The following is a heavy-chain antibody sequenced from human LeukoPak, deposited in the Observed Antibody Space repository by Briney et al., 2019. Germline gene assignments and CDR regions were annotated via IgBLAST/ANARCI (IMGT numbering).Heavy chain of an antibody. Sequence: SETLSLTCTVSGGSISSYYWSWIRQPPGKGLEWIGYIYYSGSTNYNPSLKSRVTISVDTSKNQFSLKLSSVTAADTAVYYCASSMDTAMDYYYYYGMDVWGQGTTATVSS. V-gene: IGHV4-59*08. D-gene: IGHD5-18*01. CDR2: IYYSGST. J-gene: IGHJ6*02. CDR3: ASSMDTAMDYYYYYGMDV. CDR1: GGSISSYY.